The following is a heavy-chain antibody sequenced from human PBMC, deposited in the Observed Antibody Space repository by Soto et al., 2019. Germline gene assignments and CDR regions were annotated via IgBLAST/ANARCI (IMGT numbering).Heavy chain of an antibody. D-gene: IGHD7-27*01. CDR2: INHSGST. CDR3: ARGSSRNWGVVTKYYYGMDV. V-gene: IGHV4-34*01. J-gene: IGHJ6*02. CDR1: GGSFSGYY. Sequence: SETLSLTCAVYGGSFSGYYWSWIRQPPGKGLEWIGEINHSGSTNYNPSLKSRVTISVDTSKNQFSLKLSSVTAADTAVYYCARGSSRNWGVVTKYYYGMDVWGQGTTVTVSS.